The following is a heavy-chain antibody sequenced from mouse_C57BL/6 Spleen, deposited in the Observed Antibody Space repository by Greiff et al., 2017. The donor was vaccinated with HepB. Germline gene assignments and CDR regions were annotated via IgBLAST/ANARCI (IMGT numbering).Heavy chain of an antibody. CDR1: GYTFTSYW. Sequence: QVQLKQPGAELVMPGASVKLSCKASGYTFTSYWMHWVKQRPGQGLEWIGEIDPSDSYTNYNQKFKGKSTLTVDKSSSTAYMQLSSLTSEDSAVYYCAREGAYYYGSSYNFDYWGQGTTLTVSS. CDR3: AREGAYYYGSSYNFDY. J-gene: IGHJ2*01. CDR2: IDPSDSYT. D-gene: IGHD1-1*01. V-gene: IGHV1-69*01.